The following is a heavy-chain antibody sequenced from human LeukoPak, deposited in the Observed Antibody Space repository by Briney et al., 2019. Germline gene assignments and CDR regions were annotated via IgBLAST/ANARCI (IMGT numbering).Heavy chain of an antibody. D-gene: IGHD1-26*01. J-gene: IGHJ6*02. Sequence: ASVKVSCKASGYTFTDYYMHWVRQAPGQGLEWMVWINPNSGGTNYAQKFQGRVTMTRDTSISTAYMELSRLRSDDTAVYYCATHYLIYYYGMDVWGQGTTVTVSS. V-gene: IGHV1-2*02. CDR3: ATHYLIYYYGMDV. CDR2: INPNSGGT. CDR1: GYTFTDYY.